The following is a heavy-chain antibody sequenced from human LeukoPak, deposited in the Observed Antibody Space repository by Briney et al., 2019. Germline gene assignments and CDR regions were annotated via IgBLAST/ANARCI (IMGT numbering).Heavy chain of an antibody. D-gene: IGHD3-22*01. CDR1: GFTFSDYY. CDR3: ARRRSYYDSTGYSNDAFDI. Sequence: GGSLRLSCASSGFTFSDYYMSWIRQAPGKGLEWVSYIGSSGSTIYYADSVKGRFTISRDNAKNSLFLQMNSLRAEDTAVYFCARRRSYYDSTGYSNDAFDIWGQGTMVTVSS. V-gene: IGHV3-11*04. J-gene: IGHJ3*02. CDR2: IGSSGSTI.